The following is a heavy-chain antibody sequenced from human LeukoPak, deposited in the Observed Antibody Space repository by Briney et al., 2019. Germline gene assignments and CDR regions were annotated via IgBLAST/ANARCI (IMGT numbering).Heavy chain of an antibody. Sequence: QSGGSLRLSCAASGFTFSSYGMHWVRQAPGKGLEWVAFIRYDGSNKYYADSVKGRFTISRDNSKNTLYLQMNSLRAEDTAVYYCAKDYYGSGSSFDYWGQGTLVTVSS. CDR2: IRYDGSNK. CDR1: GFTFSSYG. J-gene: IGHJ4*02. D-gene: IGHD3-10*01. V-gene: IGHV3-30*02. CDR3: AKDYYGSGSSFDY.